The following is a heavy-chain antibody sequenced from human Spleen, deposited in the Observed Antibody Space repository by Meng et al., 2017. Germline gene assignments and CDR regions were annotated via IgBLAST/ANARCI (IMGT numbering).Heavy chain of an antibody. CDR3: MVRGVRLPY. V-gene: IGHV3-49*03. J-gene: IGHJ4*02. Sequence: GESLKISCTASGFTFGDYAMSWFRQAPGKGLEWVGFIRSKAYGGATEYAASVKGRFTISRDDSKSIAYLQMNSLRDEDTAVYYGMVRGVRLPYWGQGTLVTVSS. CDR1: GFTFGDYA. D-gene: IGHD3-10*01. CDR2: IRSKAYGGAT.